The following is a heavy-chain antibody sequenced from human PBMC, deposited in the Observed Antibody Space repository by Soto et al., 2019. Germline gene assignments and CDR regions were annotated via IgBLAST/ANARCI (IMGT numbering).Heavy chain of an antibody. CDR3: ARSGGSSGWYGWFDP. V-gene: IGHV1-3*01. CDR1: GYTFTSYA. CDR2: INAGNGNT. D-gene: IGHD6-19*01. Sequence: ASVKVSCKASGYTFTSYAMHWVRQAPGQRLEWMGWINAGNGNTKYSQKLQGRVTITRDTSASTAYMELSSLRSEDTAVYYCARSGGSSGWYGWFDPWGQGTLVTVSS. J-gene: IGHJ5*02.